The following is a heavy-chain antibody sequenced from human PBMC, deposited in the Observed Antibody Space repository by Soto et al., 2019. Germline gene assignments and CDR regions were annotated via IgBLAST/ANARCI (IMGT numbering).Heavy chain of an antibody. J-gene: IGHJ6*02. D-gene: IGHD6-6*01. CDR2: ISSSGSTI. Sequence: QVQLVESGGGLVKPGGSLRLSCAASGFTFSDYYMSWIRQAPGKGLEWVSYISSSGSTIYYADSVKGRFTISRDNAKKSLYQQMNSLRGEDTAVYYCATFKYSSSTIRQQYYYYGMDVWGQGTTVTVSS. V-gene: IGHV3-11*01. CDR1: GFTFSDYY. CDR3: ATFKYSSSTIRQQYYYYGMDV.